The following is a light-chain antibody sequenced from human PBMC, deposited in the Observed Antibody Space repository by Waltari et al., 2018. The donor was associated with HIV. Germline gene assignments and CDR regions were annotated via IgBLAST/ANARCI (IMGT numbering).Light chain of an antibody. J-gene: IGLJ3*02. Sequence: SYVLTQPPSVSVAPRPTARTTCGGNNIGSKSVHWYQQTPGRAPVLVIYDASDRPSGIPERFSGSNSGNTATLTISRVEAGDEADYYCQVWDSSSDHPRVFGGGTKLTVL. CDR1: NIGSKS. V-gene: IGLV3-21*02. CDR2: DAS. CDR3: QVWDSSSDHPRV.